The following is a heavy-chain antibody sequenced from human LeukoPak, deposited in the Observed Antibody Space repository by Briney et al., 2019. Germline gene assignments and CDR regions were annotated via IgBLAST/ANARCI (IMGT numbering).Heavy chain of an antibody. CDR1: GFTFSSYG. Sequence: PGGSLRLSCAASGFTFSSYGMHWVRQAPGKGLEWVAVIWYDGSNKYYADSVKGRFTISRDNSKNTLYLQMNSLRAEDTAVYYCARDGCDILTGYYICYFDYWGQGTLVTVSS. CDR3: ARDGCDILTGYYICYFDY. CDR2: IWYDGSNK. D-gene: IGHD3-9*01. J-gene: IGHJ4*02. V-gene: IGHV3-33*01.